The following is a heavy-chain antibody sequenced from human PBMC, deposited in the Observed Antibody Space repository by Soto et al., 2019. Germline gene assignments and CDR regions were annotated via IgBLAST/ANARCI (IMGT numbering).Heavy chain of an antibody. J-gene: IGHJ4*02. CDR3: ARSPNHYYDSSGYLGY. V-gene: IGHV1-46*03. CDR2: INPSGGST. CDR1: GYTFTSYY. D-gene: IGHD3-22*01. Sequence: QVQLVQSGAEVKKPGASVKVSCKASGYTFTSYYMHWVRQAPGQGLEWMGIINPSGGSTSYAQKFPGRVTMTRDTSTSTVYMELSSLRSEDTAVYYCARSPNHYYDSSGYLGYWGQGTLVTVSS.